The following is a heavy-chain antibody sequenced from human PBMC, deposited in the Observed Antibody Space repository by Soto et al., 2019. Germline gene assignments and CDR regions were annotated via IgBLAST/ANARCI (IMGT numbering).Heavy chain of an antibody. V-gene: IGHV3-23*01. CDR1: GFTFSSYA. CDR3: AKDKRDSSGYPSFDY. Sequence: GGSLRLSCAASGFTFSSYAMSWVRQAPGKGLEWVSAISGSGGSTYYADSVKGRFTISRDNSKNTLYLQMNSLRAEDTAVYYCAKDKRDSSGYPSFDYWGQGTLVTVSS. CDR2: ISGSGGST. D-gene: IGHD3-22*01. J-gene: IGHJ4*02.